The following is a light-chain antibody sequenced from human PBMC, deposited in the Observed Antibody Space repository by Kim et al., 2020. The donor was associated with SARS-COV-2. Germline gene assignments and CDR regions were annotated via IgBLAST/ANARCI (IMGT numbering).Light chain of an antibody. J-gene: IGKJ1*01. CDR3: QQYHDWTT. CDR2: GAS. V-gene: IGKV3-15*01. CDR1: QSINRN. Sequence: SGAPGEGVTPSCRASQSINRNVAWYQHKPGRAPRLLMYGASSRASGVPARFSGSGSGTDFTLSISSLQSEDFAIYYCQQYHDWTTFGQGTKVDIK.